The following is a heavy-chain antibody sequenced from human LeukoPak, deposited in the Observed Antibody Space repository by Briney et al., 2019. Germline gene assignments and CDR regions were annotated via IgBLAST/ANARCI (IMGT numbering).Heavy chain of an antibody. J-gene: IGHJ6*03. CDR1: GFTFSSCA. Sequence: GGSLRLSCAASGFTFSSCAMAWVRQAPGKGLEWVSGISSTGVTTFYADSVKGRFTISRDNSKNTLWLQMNSLRGEDTAIYYCAKLGGHPLHNYYVGVWGKGTTVAVSS. D-gene: IGHD3-16*01. CDR2: ISSTGVTT. V-gene: IGHV3-23*01. CDR3: AKLGGHPLHNYYVGV.